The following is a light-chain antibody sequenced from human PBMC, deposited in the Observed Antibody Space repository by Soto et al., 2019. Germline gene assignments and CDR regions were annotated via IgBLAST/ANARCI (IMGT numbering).Light chain of an antibody. CDR2: GTS. Sequence: EIVLTQSPGTLSLSPGEIATRSCRASQSVSSSYLAWYQQKPGQAPRLLIYGTSSRATAIPDRFSGSGSGTDFTLTISRLEPEDFAVYYCQQYGSSSWTFGQGTKVEIK. V-gene: IGKV3-20*01. J-gene: IGKJ1*01. CDR3: QQYGSSSWT. CDR1: QSVSSSY.